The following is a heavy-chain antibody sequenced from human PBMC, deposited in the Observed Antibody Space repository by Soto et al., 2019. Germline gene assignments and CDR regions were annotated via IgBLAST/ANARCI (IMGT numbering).Heavy chain of an antibody. Sequence: SVKVSCKASGFTFTSSAVQWVRQARGQRLEWIGWIVVGSGNTNYAQKFQERVTITRDMSTSTAYMELSSLRSEDTAVYYCAAEEVGATTITIYYYYGMDVWGQGTTVTVSS. V-gene: IGHV1-58*01. D-gene: IGHD1-26*01. CDR1: GFTFTSSA. CDR2: IVVGSGNT. J-gene: IGHJ6*02. CDR3: AAEEVGATTITIYYYYGMDV.